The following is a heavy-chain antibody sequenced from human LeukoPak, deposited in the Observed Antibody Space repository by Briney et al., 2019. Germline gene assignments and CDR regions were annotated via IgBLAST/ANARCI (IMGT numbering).Heavy chain of an antibody. D-gene: IGHD2-8*01. V-gene: IGHV3-21*01. CDR1: GFTFSSFA. CDR2: ISAKATDS. J-gene: IGHJ4*02. CDR3: ARETGSNADY. Sequence: GGSLRLSCAASGFTFSSFAMSWVRQSPGKGLEWVSVISAKATDSFYADSVKGRFTISRDNAKNSLYLQMNSLRAEDTAVYYCARETGSNADYWGQGTLVTVSS.